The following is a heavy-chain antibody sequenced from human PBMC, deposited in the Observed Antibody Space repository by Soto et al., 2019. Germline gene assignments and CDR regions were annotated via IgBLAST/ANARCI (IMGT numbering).Heavy chain of an antibody. Sequence: QVQLVESGGGVVQPGRSLRLSCAASGFTFSSYGMHWVRQAPGKGLEWVAVISYDGSNKYYADSVKGRFTISRDNSKNTLYLQMNSVVAEDTAVYYCAKGDCGGDCYSFDAFDIWGQGTMVTVSS. CDR1: GFTFSSYG. V-gene: IGHV3-30*18. CDR3: AKGDCGGDCYSFDAFDI. J-gene: IGHJ3*02. D-gene: IGHD2-21*02. CDR2: ISYDGSNK.